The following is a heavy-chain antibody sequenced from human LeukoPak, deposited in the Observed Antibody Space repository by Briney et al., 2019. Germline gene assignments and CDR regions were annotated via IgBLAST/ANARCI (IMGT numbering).Heavy chain of an antibody. CDR2: IRYDGSNT. CDR3: AKDGTSYYYIYY. J-gene: IGHJ4*02. CDR1: GFTFSNYG. D-gene: IGHD2/OR15-2a*01. Sequence: GGSLRLSCAASGFTFSNYGMHWVRRAPGKALEWLAFIRYDGSNTYYADSVKGRFTVSRDDSKNTLYLQMNSLRGDDTAVYYCAKDGTSYYYIYYWGQGTLVTVSS. V-gene: IGHV3-30*02.